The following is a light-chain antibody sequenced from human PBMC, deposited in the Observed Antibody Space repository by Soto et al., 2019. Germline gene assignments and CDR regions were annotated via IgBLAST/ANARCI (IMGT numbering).Light chain of an antibody. CDR1: QSVLYSSNNENY. CDR2: WAS. V-gene: IGKV4-1*01. CDR3: QQYYSAPHT. Sequence: DIVMTQSQDSLAVSLGERATINCKSSQSVLYSSNNENYLAWYQHRPGQPPKLLIYWASTRESGVPDRFTGSGSGTDFTLTISSLQAEDVAVYYCQQYYSAPHTFGQGTRLEIK. J-gene: IGKJ5*01.